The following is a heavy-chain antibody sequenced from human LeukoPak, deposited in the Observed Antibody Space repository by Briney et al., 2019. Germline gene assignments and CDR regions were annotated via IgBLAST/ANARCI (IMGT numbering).Heavy chain of an antibody. Sequence: GESLKISCKGSRYSFTSYWIGWVRQMPGKGLEWMGIIYPGDSDTRYSPSFQGQVTMSADKSISTAYLQWSSLKASDTAMYYCARRYCSGGSCYANAFDIWGQGTMVTVSS. J-gene: IGHJ3*02. CDR1: RYSFTSYW. D-gene: IGHD2-15*01. CDR3: ARRYCSGGSCYANAFDI. CDR2: IYPGDSDT. V-gene: IGHV5-51*01.